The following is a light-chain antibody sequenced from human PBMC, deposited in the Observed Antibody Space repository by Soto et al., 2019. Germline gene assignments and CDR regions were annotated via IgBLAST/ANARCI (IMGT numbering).Light chain of an antibody. V-gene: IGKV1-39*01. J-gene: IGKJ4*02. CDR2: AAS. CDR1: QSISSY. CDR3: QQNYSTFLT. Sequence: DIQMTQSPSSLSASVGDRVTITCRASQSISSYLNWYQQKPGKAPKLLIYAASSLQSGVPSRFSGSGSGTDFTLTINSLQPEDFATYYCQQNYSTFLTFGGGTKVEIK.